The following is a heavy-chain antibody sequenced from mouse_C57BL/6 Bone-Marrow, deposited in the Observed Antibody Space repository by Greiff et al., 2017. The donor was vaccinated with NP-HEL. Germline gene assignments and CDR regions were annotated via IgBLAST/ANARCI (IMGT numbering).Heavy chain of an antibody. CDR3: ARLLRDY. CDR1: GYSFTGYY. V-gene: IGHV1-42*01. CDR2: INPSTGGT. Sequence: VQLQQSGPELVKPGASVKISCKASGYSFTGYYMNWVKQSPEKSLEWIGEINPSTGGTTYNQKFKAKATLTVDKSSSTAYMQLKSLTSEDSAVYYCARLLRDYWGKGTTLTVSS. D-gene: IGHD1-1*01. J-gene: IGHJ2*01.